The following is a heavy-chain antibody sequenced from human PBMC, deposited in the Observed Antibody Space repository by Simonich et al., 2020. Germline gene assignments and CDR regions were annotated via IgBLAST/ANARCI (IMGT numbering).Heavy chain of an antibody. CDR1: GFTFSSYA. V-gene: IGHV3-30*07. J-gene: IGHJ4*02. D-gene: IGHD2-21*02. Sequence: QVQLVESGGGVVQPGRSLRLSCAASGFTFSSYAMHWVRQAPGKGLEGVAVITTDGSNKYYADSVKGRLTISRDNSKNTLYLQRNSLRAEDTAVYYCARDGERYCGGDCYSYFDYWGQGTLVTVSS. CDR2: ITTDGSNK. CDR3: ARDGERYCGGDCYSYFDY.